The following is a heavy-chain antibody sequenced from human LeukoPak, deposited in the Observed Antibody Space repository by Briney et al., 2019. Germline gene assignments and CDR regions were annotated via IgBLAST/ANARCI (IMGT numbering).Heavy chain of an antibody. D-gene: IGHD3-22*01. CDR1: GFTFSSCA. CDR2: ISGSGGST. CDR3: AKSGSYYYDSSGLDY. Sequence: GGSLRLSCAASGFTFSSCAMSWVRQAPGKGLEWVSAISGSGGSTYYADSVKGRFTISRDNSKNTLYLQMNSLRVEDTAVYYCAKSGSYYYDSSGLDYWGQGTLVTVSS. J-gene: IGHJ4*02. V-gene: IGHV3-23*01.